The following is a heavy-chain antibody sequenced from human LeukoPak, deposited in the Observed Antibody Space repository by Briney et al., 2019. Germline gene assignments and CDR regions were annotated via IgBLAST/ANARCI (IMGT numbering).Heavy chain of an antibody. D-gene: IGHD3-16*02. CDR1: GFTFSTYS. CDR2: ISSSSTTI. CDR3: ARDVSSCWFDP. J-gene: IGHJ5*02. Sequence: GGSLRLSCAASGFTFSTYSMNWVRQAPGKGLEWVSYISSSSTTIYYADSVKGRFTISRDNAKNSLYLQMNSLRAEDTAVYYCARDVSSCWFDPWGQGTLVTVSS. V-gene: IGHV3-48*04.